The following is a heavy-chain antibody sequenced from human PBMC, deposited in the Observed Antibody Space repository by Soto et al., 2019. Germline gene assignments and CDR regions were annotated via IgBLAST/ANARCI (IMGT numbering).Heavy chain of an antibody. CDR3: AKSDWAEENDAFDI. CDR1: GYSFTGHY. CDR2: INPNSGGT. Sequence: QVRLVQSGPEVRKPGASVKISCEASGYSFTGHYLHWVRQAPGHGLEWMGWINPNSGGTNYAQKFQDWISITRDKALSTVYMDLSSLRSEDTAMYYCAKSDWAEENDAFDIWGQGTRISVS. V-gene: IGHV1-2*04. D-gene: IGHD2-21*01. J-gene: IGHJ3*02.